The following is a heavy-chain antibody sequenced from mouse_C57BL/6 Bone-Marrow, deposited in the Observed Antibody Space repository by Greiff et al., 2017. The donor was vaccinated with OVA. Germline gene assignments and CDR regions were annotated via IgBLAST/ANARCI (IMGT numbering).Heavy chain of an antibody. V-gene: IGHV5-15*01. CDR2: ISNLAYSI. J-gene: IGHJ3*01. CDR1: GFTFSDYG. D-gene: IGHD3-2*02. CDR3: ARGTAQATWFAY. Sequence: EVMLVESGGGLVQPGGSLKLSCAASGFTFSDYGMAWVRQAPRKGPEWVAFISNLAYSIYYADTVTGRFTISRENAKNTLYLEMSSLRSEDTAMYYCARGTAQATWFAYWGQGTLVTVSA.